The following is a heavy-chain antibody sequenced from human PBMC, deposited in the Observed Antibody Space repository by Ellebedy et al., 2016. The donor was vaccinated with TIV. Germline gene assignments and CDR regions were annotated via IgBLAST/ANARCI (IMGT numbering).Heavy chain of an antibody. CDR3: ARVIPVFRGHNNGNGAFDI. CDR1: GYTFNIYY. J-gene: IGHJ3*02. D-gene: IGHD1-1*01. V-gene: IGHV1-46*02. CDR2: ITPSGDAT. Sequence: ASVKVSCXASGYTFNIYYMHWVRQAPGQGLEWMGVITPSGDATTYAQTFQGRFTMTRDTSTSTLYMELRILSSDDTAVYYCARVIPVFRGHNNGNGAFDIWGQGTMVTVS.